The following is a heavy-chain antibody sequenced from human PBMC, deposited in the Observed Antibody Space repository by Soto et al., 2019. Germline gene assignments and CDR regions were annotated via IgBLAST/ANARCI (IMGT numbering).Heavy chain of an antibody. CDR2: INHSGST. Sequence: SVTLSLTCAVYGGSFSGHYWSWIRQPQGKGLEWIGEINHSGSTNYNPSLKSRVTISVDTSKNQFSLKLSSVTAADTAVYYCARARRVIGSSIARASHYYYGMDVWGQGTTVTVSS. CDR3: ARARRVIGSSIARASHYYYGMDV. V-gene: IGHV4-34*01. D-gene: IGHD6-6*01. CDR1: GGSFSGHY. J-gene: IGHJ6*02.